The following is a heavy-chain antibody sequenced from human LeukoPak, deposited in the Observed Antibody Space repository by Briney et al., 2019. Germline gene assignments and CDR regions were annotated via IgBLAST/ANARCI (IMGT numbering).Heavy chain of an antibody. CDR3: ARGLAGYSSSRFDP. CDR1: GGTFSSYA. CDR2: IIPIFGTA. Sequence: SVKVSCKASGGTFSSYAISWVRQAPGQGLEWMGGIIPIFGTANYAQKFQGGVTITADESTSTAYMELSSLRSEDTAVYYCARGLAGYSSSRFDPWGQGTLVTVSS. V-gene: IGHV1-69*13. J-gene: IGHJ5*02. D-gene: IGHD6-13*01.